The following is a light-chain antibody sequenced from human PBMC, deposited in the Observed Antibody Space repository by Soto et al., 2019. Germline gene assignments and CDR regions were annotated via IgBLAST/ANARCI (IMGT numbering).Light chain of an antibody. CDR3: QQRTNWPLT. V-gene: IGKV3-11*01. J-gene: IGKJ4*01. CDR1: QSVSSY. CDR2: DSS. Sequence: EIVLTQSPATLSLSPGERATLSCRASQSVSSYLGWYQQKPGQAPRLLIYDSSTRATGIPARFSGSGSGTDFTLTISSLEPEDCAVYYCQQRTNWPLTFGGGTKVEIK.